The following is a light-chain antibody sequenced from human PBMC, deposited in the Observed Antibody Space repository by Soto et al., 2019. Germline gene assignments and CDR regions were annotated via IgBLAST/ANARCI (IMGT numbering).Light chain of an antibody. CDR3: QQYNNLPWT. Sequence: XILMTQSPATLSVSPGVRATRSCRSIQSISDTLAWYQQKPGQDHRLLIHGSSTRDTGFPDRFSGSGSGTDLNLTISSLQSEDFAVYYCQQYNNLPWTFGQGTKV. CDR2: GSS. CDR1: QSISDT. V-gene: IGKV3-15*01. J-gene: IGKJ1*01.